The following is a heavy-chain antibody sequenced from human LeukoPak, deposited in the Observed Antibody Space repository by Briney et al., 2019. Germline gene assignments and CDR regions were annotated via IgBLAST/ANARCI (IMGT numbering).Heavy chain of an antibody. Sequence: GGSLRLSCAASGFTFDDYTMHWVRQAPGKGLEWVSLITWDGGSTYYADSEKGRFTISRDNSENSLYLQMNSLRTEDTALYYCAKGGCSSTSCYSYYYYMDVWGKGTTVTVSS. CDR3: AKGGCSSTSCYSYYYYMDV. D-gene: IGHD2-2*02. V-gene: IGHV3-43*01. CDR1: GFTFDDYT. J-gene: IGHJ6*03. CDR2: ITWDGGST.